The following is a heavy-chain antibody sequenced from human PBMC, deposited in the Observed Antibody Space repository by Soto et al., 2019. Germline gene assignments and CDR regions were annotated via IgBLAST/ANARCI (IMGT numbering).Heavy chain of an antibody. V-gene: IGHV1-3*05. Sequence: QVQLVQSGAEEKKPGASVKVSCKASGYTFTSYAMHWVRQAPGQRLEWMGWINAGNGNTKYSQKFQGRVTITRDTSASTADMELSSLRSEDTAVYYCARAWVVVTAPDYWGQGTLVTVSS. CDR2: INAGNGNT. CDR1: GYTFTSYA. D-gene: IGHD2-21*02. J-gene: IGHJ4*02. CDR3: ARAWVVVTAPDY.